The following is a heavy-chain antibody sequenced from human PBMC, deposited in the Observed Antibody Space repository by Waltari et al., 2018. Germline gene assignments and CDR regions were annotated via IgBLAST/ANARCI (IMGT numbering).Heavy chain of an antibody. CDR1: GFIFSTYS. CDR2: ISSVGTTI. J-gene: IGHJ3*02. V-gene: IGHV3-48*01. CDR3: VREIRGTGYFPDAFDI. D-gene: IGHD3-9*01. Sequence: EEQLVESGGGLVQPGGSLRLSCAPSGFIFSTYSMNWVRQAPGKGLECSSYISSVGTTIYYADSVKGRVTISRDNAKNSLHLQMNSLRAEDTAVYYCVREIRGTGYFPDAFDIWGQGTMVSVSS.